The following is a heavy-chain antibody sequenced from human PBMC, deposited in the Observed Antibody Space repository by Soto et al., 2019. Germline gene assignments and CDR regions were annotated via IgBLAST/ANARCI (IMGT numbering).Heavy chain of an antibody. J-gene: IGHJ6*02. CDR2: INAGNGNT. D-gene: IGHD6-6*01. CDR1: GYTFTSYA. CDR3: ARDVFYSSSVAYYYGMDV. Sequence: AASVKVSCKASGYTFTSYAMHWVRQAPGQRLEWMGWINAGNGNTKYSQKFQGRVTMTRDTSTSTAYMELRSLRSDDTAVYYCARDVFYSSSVAYYYGMDVWGQGTTVTVSS. V-gene: IGHV1-3*01.